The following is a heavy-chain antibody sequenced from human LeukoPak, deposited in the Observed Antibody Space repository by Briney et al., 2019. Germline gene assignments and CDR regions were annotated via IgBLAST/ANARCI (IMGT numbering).Heavy chain of an antibody. CDR1: GFTFSSYA. D-gene: IGHD3-22*01. Sequence: PGRSLRLSCAASGFTFSSYAMHWVRQAPGKGLEWVAVISYDGSNKYYADSVKGRFTISRDNSKNTLYLQMNSLRAEDTAVYYCARDPMNYYDSSGYYLDYWGQGTLVTVSS. J-gene: IGHJ4*02. CDR2: ISYDGSNK. CDR3: ARDPMNYYDSSGYYLDY. V-gene: IGHV3-30-3*01.